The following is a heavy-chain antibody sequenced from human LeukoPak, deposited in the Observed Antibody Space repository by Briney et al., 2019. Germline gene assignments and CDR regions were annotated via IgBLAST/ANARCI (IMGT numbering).Heavy chain of an antibody. Sequence: GGSLRLSCAASGFTFSSYAMSWVRQAPGKGLEWVSVIYGSGSSTYYAASVKGRFTISRDNSKNTLYLQMNSLRAENTGVYYCAKTESTSRWSESTLVTLSS. D-gene: IGHD2/OR15-2a*01. V-gene: IGHV3-23*01. CDR3: AKTESTSR. CDR2: IYGSGSST. J-gene: IGHJ1*01. CDR1: GFTFSSYA.